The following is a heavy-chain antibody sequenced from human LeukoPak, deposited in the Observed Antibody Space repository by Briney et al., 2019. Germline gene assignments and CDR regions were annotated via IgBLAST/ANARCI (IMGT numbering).Heavy chain of an antibody. CDR1: GFTVRSKY. J-gene: IGHJ4*02. CDR3: AREIGVHGPMDC. V-gene: IGHV3-53*01. D-gene: IGHD1-1*01. CDR2: IYSDENT. Sequence: GGSLRLSCAASGFTVRSKYMSWVRQAPGKGLEWVSVIYSDENTYYADSVKGRFTVSRDNSKNTVFLQMTSLRAEDTAVYYCAREIGVHGPMDCWGQGTLVTASS.